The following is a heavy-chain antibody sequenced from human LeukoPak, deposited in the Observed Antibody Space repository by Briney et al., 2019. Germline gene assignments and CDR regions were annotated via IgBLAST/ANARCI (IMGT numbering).Heavy chain of an antibody. CDR3: ARSTGLGDDY. Sequence: GGSLRLSCAASGFTFSSYWMHWVRRAPGKGLVWVSRINSDGSSTSYADSVKGRFTISRDNAKNSLYLQTNSLRAEDTAVYYCARSTGLGDDYWGQGTLVTVSS. CDR1: GFTFSSYW. V-gene: IGHV3-74*01. D-gene: IGHD3-16*01. CDR2: INSDGSST. J-gene: IGHJ4*02.